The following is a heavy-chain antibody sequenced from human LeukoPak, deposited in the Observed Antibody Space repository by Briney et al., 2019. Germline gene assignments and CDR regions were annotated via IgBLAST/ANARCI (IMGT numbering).Heavy chain of an antibody. Sequence: GGSLRLSCVASGFTFSSYWMHWVRQDPRKGLVWVSRINGDGRNINYADSVRGRFTISRDNAKNTLYLQMNSLRTEDTAVYYCAKDSGGYSSSWYWSDYWGQGTLVTVSS. V-gene: IGHV3-74*01. J-gene: IGHJ4*02. D-gene: IGHD6-13*01. CDR2: INGDGRNI. CDR3: AKDSGGYSSSWYWSDY. CDR1: GFTFSSYW.